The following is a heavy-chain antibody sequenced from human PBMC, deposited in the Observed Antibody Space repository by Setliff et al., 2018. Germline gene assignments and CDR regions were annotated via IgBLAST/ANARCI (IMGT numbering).Heavy chain of an antibody. CDR2: INTNTGNP. D-gene: IGHD4-4*01. CDR3: ARASRFGTTVWKGDYYMDV. CDR1: GCTFSSYA. V-gene: IGHV7-4-1*02. J-gene: IGHJ6*03. Sequence: ASVNVSCKASGCTFSSYAMGWMRQAPGQRLEWMGWINTNTGNPSYAQDFTGRLVFSLDTSVSTAYLQISSLKAEDSAVYYCARASRFGTTVWKGDYYMDVWGKGTTVTVSS.